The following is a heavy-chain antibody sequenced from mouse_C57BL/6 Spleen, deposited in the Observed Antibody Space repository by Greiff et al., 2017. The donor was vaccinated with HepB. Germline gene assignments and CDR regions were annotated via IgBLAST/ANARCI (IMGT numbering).Heavy chain of an antibody. CDR2: ISSGSSTI. D-gene: IGHD1-1*01. Sequence: EVKLMESGGGLVKPGGSLKLSCAASGFTFSDYGMHWVRQAPEKGLEWVAYISSGSSTIYYADTVKGRFTISRDNAKNTLFLQMTSLRSEDTAMYYCARRNYYGSLYYAMDYWGQGTSVTVSS. CDR1: GFTFSDYG. J-gene: IGHJ4*01. V-gene: IGHV5-17*01. CDR3: ARRNYYGSLYYAMDY.